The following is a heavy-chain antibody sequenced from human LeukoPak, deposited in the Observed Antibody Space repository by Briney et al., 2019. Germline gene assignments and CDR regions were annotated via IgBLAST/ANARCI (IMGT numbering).Heavy chain of an antibody. J-gene: IGHJ5*02. CDR3: ARYGSWFDP. CDR2: INPNSGGT. D-gene: IGHD4-17*01. CDR1: GYTFTDYY. Sequence: ASVKVSCKASGYTFTDYYMHWVRQAPGQGLEWMGWINPNSGGTNFAQNFQGRVTMTRDTSISTAYMELSRLRSGDTAVYYCARYGSWFDPWGQGTLVTVSS. V-gene: IGHV1-2*02.